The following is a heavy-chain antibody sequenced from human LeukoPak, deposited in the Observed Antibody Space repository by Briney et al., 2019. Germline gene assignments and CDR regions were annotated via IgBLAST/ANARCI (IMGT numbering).Heavy chain of an antibody. J-gene: IGHJ6*02. V-gene: IGHV1-18*01. CDR1: DFSFTSYG. Sequence: ASVKVSCKASDFSFTSYGMSWVRQAPGQGLEWMGWISAYNGSTKYAQKLQGRVTMTTDTSTRTAYMELRSLRPDDTAVYYCARDLTSNVAVTEYHYYAMDVWGQGTTVTVSS. CDR2: ISAYNGST. D-gene: IGHD6-19*01. CDR3: ARDLTSNVAVTEYHYYAMDV.